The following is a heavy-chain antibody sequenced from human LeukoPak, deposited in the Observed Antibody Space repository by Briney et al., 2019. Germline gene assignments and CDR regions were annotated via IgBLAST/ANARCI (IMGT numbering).Heavy chain of an antibody. D-gene: IGHD2-21*01. CDR1: GFTFSSWS. CDR3: AKDGRDCGGDCYSDY. J-gene: IGHJ4*02. CDR2: ISGSGGST. Sequence: GGSLRLSCEASGFTFSSWSMSWVRQAPGKGLEWVSAISGSGGSTYYADSVKGRFTISRDNSKNTLYLQMNSLRAEDTAVYYCAKDGRDCGGDCYSDYWGQGTLVTVSS. V-gene: IGHV3-23*01.